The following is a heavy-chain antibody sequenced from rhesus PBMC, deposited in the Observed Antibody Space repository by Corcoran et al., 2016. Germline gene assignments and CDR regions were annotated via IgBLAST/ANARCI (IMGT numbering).Heavy chain of an antibody. CDR3: ARDRAVATATNFDY. V-gene: IGHV4-173*01. D-gene: IGHD5-12*01. CDR2: MSAGGGST. CDR1: GYSISSNY. J-gene: IGHJ4*01. Sequence: QLQESGPGLVTPSATLSLTCDVSGYSISSNYWSWIRQPPGQGLEWLGRMSAGGGSTEYNPSLKSRVTISTDTSKNQFSLKLTSVTAADTAVYYCARDRAVATATNFDYWGQGVLVTV.